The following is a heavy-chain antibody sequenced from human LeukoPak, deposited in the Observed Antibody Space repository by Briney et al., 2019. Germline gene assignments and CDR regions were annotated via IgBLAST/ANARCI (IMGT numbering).Heavy chain of an antibody. CDR2: INHSGST. Sequence: GTLRLSCVASGFTFSTYGMSWVRQPPGKGLEWIGEINHSGSTNYNPSLKSRVTISVDTSKNQFSLKLSSVTAADTAVYYCARGGGRYDFWSGYNWFDPWGQGTLVTVSS. V-gene: IGHV4-34*01. CDR1: GFTFSTYG. J-gene: IGHJ5*02. D-gene: IGHD3-3*01. CDR3: ARGGGRYDFWSGYNWFDP.